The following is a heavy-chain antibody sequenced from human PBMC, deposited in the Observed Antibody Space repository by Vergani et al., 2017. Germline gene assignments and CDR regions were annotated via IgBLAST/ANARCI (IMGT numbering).Heavy chain of an antibody. CDR2: IRYDGSNE. D-gene: IGHD6-19*01. CDR3: AKGRGMTAVAEY. V-gene: IGHV3-30*02. CDR1: GFTFSSYG. Sequence: QVQLVESGGGVVQPGGSLRLSCAASGFTFSSYGMHWVRQAPGKGLEWVAFIRYDGSNEYYADSVKGRFTISRDNSKNTLFLQMNSLRAEDTAVYYCAKGRGMTAVAEYWGQGTLVTVSS. J-gene: IGHJ4*02.